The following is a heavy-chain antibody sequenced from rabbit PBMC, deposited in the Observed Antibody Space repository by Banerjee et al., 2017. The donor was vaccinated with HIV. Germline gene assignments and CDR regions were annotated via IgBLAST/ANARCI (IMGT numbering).Heavy chain of an antibody. CDR2: IYISSGST. V-gene: IGHV1S40*01. Sequence: QSLEESGGDLVKPGASLTLTCTASGIDFSSYYYICWVRQAPGKGLEWIACIYISSGSTYYASWAKGRFTISKTSSTTVTLQMTSLTAADTATYFCARDPYVTYIGYGYGFNLWGQGTLVTVS. CDR1: GIDFSSYYY. CDR3: ARDPYVTYIGYGYGFNL. J-gene: IGHJ4*01. D-gene: IGHD6-1*01.